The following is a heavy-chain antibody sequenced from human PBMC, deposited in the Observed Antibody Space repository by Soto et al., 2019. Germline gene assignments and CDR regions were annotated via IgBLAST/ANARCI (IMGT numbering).Heavy chain of an antibody. V-gene: IGHV3-23*01. CDR2: ISGSGGST. CDR1: GFTFSSYA. J-gene: IGHJ4*02. Sequence: EVQLLESGGGLVQPGGSLRLSCAASGFTFSSYAMSWVRQAPGKGLEWVSAISGSGGSTYYADSVKGRFTISRDNSKNTVDPQRSGLRAGDTAVYYCAQVSGWCDYWGQGTLVTVSS. D-gene: IGHD6-19*01. CDR3: AQVSGWCDY.